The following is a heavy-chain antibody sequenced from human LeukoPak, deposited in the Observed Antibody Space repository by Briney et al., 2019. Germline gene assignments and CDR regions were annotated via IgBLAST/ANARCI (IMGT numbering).Heavy chain of an antibody. Sequence: ASVKVSCKASGYTLTSYGISWVRQAPGQGLEWMGWISAYNGNTNYAQKLQGRVTMTTDTSTSTAYMELRSLRSDDTAVYYCARQLGYCSSTSCYNWFDPWGQGTLVTVSS. CDR3: ARQLGYCSSTSCYNWFDP. D-gene: IGHD2-2*01. V-gene: IGHV1-18*01. CDR1: GYTLTSYG. J-gene: IGHJ5*02. CDR2: ISAYNGNT.